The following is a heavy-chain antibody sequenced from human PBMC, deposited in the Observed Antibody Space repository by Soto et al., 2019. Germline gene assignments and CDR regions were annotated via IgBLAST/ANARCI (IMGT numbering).Heavy chain of an antibody. D-gene: IGHD3-3*01. CDR3: ARQSEGLRFLEWFAAVDY. CDR2: IYYSGST. Sequence: QLQLQESGPGLVKPSETLSLTCTVSGGSISSSSYYWGWIRQPPGKGLEWIGSIYYSGSTCYNPSLKSRVTTSVDTSKHQFSLKLSSVTAADTAVYYCARQSEGLRFLEWFAAVDYWGQGTLVTVSS. CDR1: GGSISSSSYY. J-gene: IGHJ4*02. V-gene: IGHV4-39*01.